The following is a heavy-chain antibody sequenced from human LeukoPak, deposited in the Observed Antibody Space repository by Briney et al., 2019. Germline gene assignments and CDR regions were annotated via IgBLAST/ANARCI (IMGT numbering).Heavy chain of an antibody. CDR2: ISYDGSNK. J-gene: IGHJ4*02. V-gene: IGHV3-30-3*01. CDR3: ARDGASGSSSWGRVQTFDY. CDR1: GFTFSSYA. Sequence: PGRSLRLSCAASGFTFSSYAMHWVRQAPGKGLEWVAVISYDGSNKYYADSVKGRFTISRDNSKNTLYLQMNSLRAEDTAVYYCARDGASGSSSWGRVQTFDYWGQGTLVTVSS. D-gene: IGHD6-13*01.